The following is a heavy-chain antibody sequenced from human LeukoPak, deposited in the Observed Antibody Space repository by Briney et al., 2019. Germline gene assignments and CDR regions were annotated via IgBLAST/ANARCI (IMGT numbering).Heavy chain of an antibody. CDR1: GYTFNTYG. V-gene: IGHV1-18*01. CDR2: ISAYNGNT. J-gene: IGHJ3*02. Sequence: ASVKVSCKASGYTFNTYGINWVRQAPGQGLEWMGWISAYNGNTNYAQKLQGRVTMSTDTSTSTAYMELRSLRSDDTAVYYCASTNNWNPGGASDIWGQGTMVTVSS. D-gene: IGHD1-1*01. CDR3: ASTNNWNPGGASDI.